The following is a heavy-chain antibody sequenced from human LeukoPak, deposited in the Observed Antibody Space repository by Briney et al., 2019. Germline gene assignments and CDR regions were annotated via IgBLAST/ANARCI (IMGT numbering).Heavy chain of an antibody. J-gene: IGHJ4*02. CDR3: ARDGHYYDSSGYYLDY. CDR1: GFTFSSYG. Sequence: GRPLRLSCAASGFTFSSYGMHWVRQAPGKGLEWVAVIWYDGSNKYYADSVKGRFTISRDNSKNTLYLQMNSLRAEDTAVYYCARDGHYYDSSGYYLDYWGQGTLVTVSS. V-gene: IGHV3-33*01. CDR2: IWYDGSNK. D-gene: IGHD3-22*01.